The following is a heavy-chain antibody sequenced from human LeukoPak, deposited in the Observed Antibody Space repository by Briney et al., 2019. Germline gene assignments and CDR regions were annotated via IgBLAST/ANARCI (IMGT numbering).Heavy chain of an antibody. D-gene: IGHD2-2*01. Sequence: GGSLRLSCAASGFTVTNYWMSWVRQAPGNGLELVANIKQDRSEKYYVDSVKGRFTISRDNAKNSLYLQMNSLRAEDTAVYYCATQHTLWSPLDCWGQGTLVTVSS. V-gene: IGHV3-7*01. J-gene: IGHJ4*02. CDR3: ATQHTLWSPLDC. CDR2: IKQDRSEK. CDR1: GFTVTNYW.